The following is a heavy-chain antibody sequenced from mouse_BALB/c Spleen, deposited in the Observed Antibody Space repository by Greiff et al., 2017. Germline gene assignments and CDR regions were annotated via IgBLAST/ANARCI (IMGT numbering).Heavy chain of an antibody. J-gene: IGHJ4*01. CDR3: SSTAKYDGYARDY. CDR1: GFNIKDPY. V-gene: IGHV14-3*02. Sequence: VQLLQSGAELVKPGASVKLSCTASGFNIKDPYLHWVKQRPEQGLEWIGRIEPENGNTKYDPKFQGKATITADTSSNTAYLQLSSLTSEDTAVYYFSSTAKYDGYARDYWGQGTSVTVSS. D-gene: IGHD2-14*01. CDR2: IEPENGNT.